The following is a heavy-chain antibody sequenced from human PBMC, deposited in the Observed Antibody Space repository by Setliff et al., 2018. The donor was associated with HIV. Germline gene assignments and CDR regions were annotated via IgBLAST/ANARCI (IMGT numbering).Heavy chain of an antibody. D-gene: IGHD7-27*01. CDR3: ARQLSNSLDY. CDR1: GYSFTDYF. Sequence: ASVKVSCKASGYSFTDYFMHWVRQAPGQGLEWMGWISPNNGDKNIPQSFQGRVTMTRDTSIITAYMELSGLRSDDTAMYYCARQLSNSLDYWGQGTLVTVSS. J-gene: IGHJ4*02. CDR2: ISPNNGDK. V-gene: IGHV1-2*02.